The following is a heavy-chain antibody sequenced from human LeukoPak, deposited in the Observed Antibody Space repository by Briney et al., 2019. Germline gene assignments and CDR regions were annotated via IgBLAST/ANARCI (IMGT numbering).Heavy chain of an antibody. D-gene: IGHD5-24*01. CDR3: ARETPRRGETRDGYR. CDR2: IKEDGSET. CDR1: GFIFKKYW. Sequence: GESLRLSCAASGFIFKKYWMNWVRQVPGKGLEWLANIKEDGSETYYADSVKGRFTISRDNPKNLLFLQINSLRVEDTAVYYCARETPRRGETRDGYRWGQGTVVTVSS. J-gene: IGHJ4*02. V-gene: IGHV3-7*01.